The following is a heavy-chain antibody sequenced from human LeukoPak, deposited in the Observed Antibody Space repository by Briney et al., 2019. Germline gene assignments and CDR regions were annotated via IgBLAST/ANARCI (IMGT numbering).Heavy chain of an antibody. D-gene: IGHD6-13*01. CDR2: IYTSGST. CDR3: ARQGNSWEFDY. Sequence: SETLSLTCTVSGGSISSYYWSWIRQPPGKGLEWIGYIYTSGSTNYNPYLKSRVTISVDTSKNQFSLKLSSVTAADTAVYYCARQGNSWEFDYWGQGTLVTVSS. V-gene: IGHV4-4*09. CDR1: GGSISSYY. J-gene: IGHJ4*02.